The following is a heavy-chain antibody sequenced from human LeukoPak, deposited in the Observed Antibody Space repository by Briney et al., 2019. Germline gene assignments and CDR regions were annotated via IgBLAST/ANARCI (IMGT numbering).Heavy chain of an antibody. J-gene: IGHJ4*02. Sequence: GGSLRLSCAASGFTFSSFEMNWVRQAPGKGLAWVSYMSSTGTTIYHADSVKGRFTISRDNAKNSLYLQMNSLRVEDTAVYYCARVGRYGVDYWGQGTLVTVSS. CDR3: ARVGRYGVDY. D-gene: IGHD5-18*01. CDR1: GFTFSSFE. CDR2: MSSTGTTI. V-gene: IGHV3-48*03.